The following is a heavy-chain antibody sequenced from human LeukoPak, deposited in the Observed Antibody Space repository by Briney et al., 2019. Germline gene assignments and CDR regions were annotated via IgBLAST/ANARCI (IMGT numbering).Heavy chain of an antibody. D-gene: IGHD3-22*01. Sequence: GGSLRLSCAASGFTFSSYEMNWVRQAPGKGLEWVSYISSSGSTIYYADPVKGRFTISRDNAKNSLYLQMNSLRAEDTAVYYCARAGYYYDSSGDYWGQGTLVTVSS. CDR3: ARAGYYYDSSGDY. CDR1: GFTFSSYE. J-gene: IGHJ4*02. CDR2: ISSSGSTI. V-gene: IGHV3-48*03.